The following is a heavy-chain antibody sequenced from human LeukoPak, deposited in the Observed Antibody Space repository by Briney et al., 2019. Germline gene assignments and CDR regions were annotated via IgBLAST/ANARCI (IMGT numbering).Heavy chain of an antibody. J-gene: IGHJ5*02. CDR1: GDSISSNSYY. CDR2: MCYSGST. V-gene: IGHV4-39*07. D-gene: IGHD3-10*01. CDR3: ARSGGFTILRGAVNNWFDP. Sequence: SGTLSLTCAVSGDSISSNSYYWGWIRQPPGKGLEWIGSMCYSGSTYYNPSLKSRVTISVDTSKNQFSLKLSSVTAADTAVYYCARSGGFTILRGAVNNWFDPWGQGTLVTFSS.